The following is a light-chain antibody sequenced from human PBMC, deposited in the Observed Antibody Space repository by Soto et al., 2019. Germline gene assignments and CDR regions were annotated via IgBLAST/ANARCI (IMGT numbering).Light chain of an antibody. CDR2: LVS. V-gene: IGKV2-28*01. CDR1: QSLLHSNGYNY. CDR3: MQGLHGSLT. Sequence: DTVMTQSPLSLSVTPGEPASISCRSSQSLLHSNGYNYLDWYLQKPGQYPQILIYLVSNRASGVPGRFSGSGSGTDFTLKIRRVETEYVGVYYCMQGLHGSLTFGQETKVEIK. J-gene: IGKJ1*01.